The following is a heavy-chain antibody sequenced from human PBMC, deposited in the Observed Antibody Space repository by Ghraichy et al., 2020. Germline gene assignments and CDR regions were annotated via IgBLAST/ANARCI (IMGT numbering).Heavy chain of an antibody. CDR3: AKVFPVVTFLDAFDI. Sequence: GGSLRLSCAASGFTFSSYEMNWVRQAPGKRLEWVSYISSSGSTIYYADSVKGRFTISRDNSKNTLYLQMNSLRAEDTAVYYCAKVFPVVTFLDAFDIWGQGTMVTVSS. J-gene: IGHJ3*02. V-gene: IGHV3-48*03. CDR1: GFTFSSYE. D-gene: IGHD4-23*01. CDR2: ISSSGSTI.